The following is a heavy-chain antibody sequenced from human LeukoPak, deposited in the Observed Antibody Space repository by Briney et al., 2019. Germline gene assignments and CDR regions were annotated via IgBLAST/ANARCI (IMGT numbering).Heavy chain of an antibody. CDR3: ARVGYYSSGPFSYFDY. V-gene: IGHV3-30-3*01. J-gene: IGHJ4*02. CDR1: GFTFSGYA. D-gene: IGHD3-10*01. CDR2: ISYDGSNE. Sequence: GGSLRLSCAASGFTFSGYAMYWVRQAPGKGLEWVAVISYDGSNEYYADSVKGRFTISRDSSENTLYLQMNSLRVEDTAVYYCARVGYYSSGPFSYFDYWGQGTLVTVSS.